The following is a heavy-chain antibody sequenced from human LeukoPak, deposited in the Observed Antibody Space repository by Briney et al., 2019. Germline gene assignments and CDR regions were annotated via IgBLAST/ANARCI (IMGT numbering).Heavy chain of an antibody. CDR3: AKGKAAGAVDWFDP. Sequence: GGSLRLSCAASGFTFSNYAMMWVRQAPGKGLEWVSSITGGGDTYYVDSVKGRFTVSRDNSKNTLYLQINSLTADDTALYYCAKGKAAGAVDWFDPWGQGTLVTVSS. CDR2: ITGGGDT. V-gene: IGHV3-23*01. CDR1: GFTFSNYA. D-gene: IGHD6-13*01. J-gene: IGHJ5*02.